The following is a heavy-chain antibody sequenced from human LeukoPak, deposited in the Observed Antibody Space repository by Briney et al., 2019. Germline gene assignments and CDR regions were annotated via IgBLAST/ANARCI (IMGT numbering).Heavy chain of an antibody. D-gene: IGHD1-26*01. CDR1: GGTFSSYA. J-gene: IGHJ4*02. CDR3: ATSVGATKVDY. Sequence: VASVKVSCKASGGTFSSYAISWVRQAPGQGLEWMGRIIPILGIANYAQKFQGRVTITADKSTSTAYMELSSLRSEDTAVYYCATSVGATKVDYWGRGTLVTVSS. CDR2: IIPILGIA. V-gene: IGHV1-69*04.